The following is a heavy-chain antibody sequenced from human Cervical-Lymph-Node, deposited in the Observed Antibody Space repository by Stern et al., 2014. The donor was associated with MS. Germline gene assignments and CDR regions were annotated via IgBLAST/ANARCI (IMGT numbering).Heavy chain of an antibody. D-gene: IGHD3-10*01. V-gene: IGHV3-21*01. CDR1: GFTFSSYS. CDR3: ARDPIAMVRGVFY. J-gene: IGHJ4*02. Sequence: EDKLEESGRGLVKPGGSLRLSCAASGFTFSSYSMNWVRQAPGKGLEWVSSISSSSSYIYYADSVKGRFTISRDNAKNSLYLQMNSLRAEDTAVYYFARDPIAMVRGVFYWGQGTLVTVSS. CDR2: ISSSSSYI.